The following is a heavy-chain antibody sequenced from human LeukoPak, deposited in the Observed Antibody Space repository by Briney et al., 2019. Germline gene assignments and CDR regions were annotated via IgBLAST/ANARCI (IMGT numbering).Heavy chain of an antibody. V-gene: IGHV3-23*01. CDR3: AKGYGGNRPLDY. Sequence: PGGSLRLSCAVSGFTFSNYAMTWVRQAPGKGLEWVSATSTSGDSTYYADSVKGRFSISRDNSKNTLYPHMNSLRAEDTAVYYCAKGYGGNRPLDYWGQGTLVTVSS. J-gene: IGHJ4*02. CDR1: GFTFSNYA. CDR2: TSTSGDST. D-gene: IGHD4-23*01.